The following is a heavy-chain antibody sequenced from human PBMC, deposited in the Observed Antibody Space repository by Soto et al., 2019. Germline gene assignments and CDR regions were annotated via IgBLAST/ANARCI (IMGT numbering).Heavy chain of an antibody. CDR2: IYYSGST. D-gene: IGHD6-19*01. Sequence: QVQLQESGPGLVKPSETLSLTCTVSGGSISSYYWSWIRQPPGKGLEWIGYIYYSGSTNYNPSLKSRVTISVDTSKNQFSLKLSSVTAADTAVYYWARVGSSGWFPWFDPWGQGTLVTVSS. CDR3: ARVGSSGWFPWFDP. CDR1: GGSISSYY. J-gene: IGHJ5*02. V-gene: IGHV4-59*01.